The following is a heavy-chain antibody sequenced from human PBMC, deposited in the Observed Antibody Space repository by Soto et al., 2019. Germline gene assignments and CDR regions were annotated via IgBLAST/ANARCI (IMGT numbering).Heavy chain of an antibody. CDR2: IHYSGST. Sequence: TLSLTCTVSGGSFSSGGKYWSWIRQHPGKGLEWLGYIHYSGSTFYSPSAKSRVTMAVDTSKNQFSLNLSAVTAADTGVYYCARMSGYCSTTSCYQNAFDSWGQGTLVTVSS. CDR1: GGSFSSGGKY. V-gene: IGHV4-31*03. J-gene: IGHJ4*02. D-gene: IGHD2-2*01. CDR3: ARMSGYCSTTSCYQNAFDS.